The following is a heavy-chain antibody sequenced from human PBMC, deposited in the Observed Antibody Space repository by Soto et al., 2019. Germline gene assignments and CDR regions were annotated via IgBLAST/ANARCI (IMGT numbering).Heavy chain of an antibody. CDR1: GGSFSGYY. CDR3: AILNGYCVSTKCHGYYGMDV. CDR2: INHSGST. V-gene: IGHV4-34*01. Sequence: PSETLSLTCAVYGGSFSGYYWSWIRQPPGKGLEWIGEINHSGSTNYNPSLKSRVTISVDTSKNQFSLKLSSVTAADTAVYYCAILNGYCVSTKCHGYYGMDVWGQGTTVTVSS. J-gene: IGHJ6*02. D-gene: IGHD2-2*03.